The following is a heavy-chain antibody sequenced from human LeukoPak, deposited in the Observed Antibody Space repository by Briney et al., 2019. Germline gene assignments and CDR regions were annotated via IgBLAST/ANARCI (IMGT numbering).Heavy chain of an antibody. CDR1: GFTFSSYS. Sequence: GGSLRLSCAASGFTFSSYSMNWVRQAPGKGLEWVAVISYDGSNKYYADSVKGRFTISRDNSKNTLYLQMNSLRAEDTAVYYCARGEEAPYYYYYMDVWGKGTTVTVSS. CDR3: ARGEEAPYYYYYMDV. CDR2: ISYDGSNK. V-gene: IGHV3-30*03. J-gene: IGHJ6*03.